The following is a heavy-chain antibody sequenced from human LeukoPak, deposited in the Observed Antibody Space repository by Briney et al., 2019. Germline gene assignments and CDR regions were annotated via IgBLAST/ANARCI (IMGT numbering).Heavy chain of an antibody. D-gene: IGHD6-13*01. V-gene: IGHV3-53*01. J-gene: IGHJ4*02. CDR2: IYSGGST. CDR1: GFTVSSNY. CDR3: ATGCSSSWYVAFDY. Sequence: TGGSLRLSCAASGFTVSSNYMNWVRQAPGKGLEWVSVIYSGGSTYYADSVKGRFTISRDNSKNTLYLQMNSLRAEDTAVYYCATGCSSSWYVAFDYWGQGTLVTVSS.